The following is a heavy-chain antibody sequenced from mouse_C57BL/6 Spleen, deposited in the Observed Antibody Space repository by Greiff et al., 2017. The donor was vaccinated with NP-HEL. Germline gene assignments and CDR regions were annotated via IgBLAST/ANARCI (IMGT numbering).Heavy chain of an antibody. CDR1: GFNIKNTY. V-gene: IGHV14-3*01. D-gene: IGHD1-1*01. CDR2: IDPANGNT. Sequence: EVQLVKSVAELVRPGASVKLSCTASGFNIKNTYMHWVKQRPEHGLEWIGRIDPANGNTKYATKFQGKATITADTSSNTAYLQLSSLTSEDTAIYYCAREDYGSRNSFAYWGQGTLVTVSA. CDR3: AREDYGSRNSFAY. J-gene: IGHJ3*01.